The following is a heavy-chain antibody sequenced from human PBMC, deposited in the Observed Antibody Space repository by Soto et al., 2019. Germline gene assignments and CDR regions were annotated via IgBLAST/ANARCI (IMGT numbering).Heavy chain of an antibody. CDR1: GFTFSSYA. D-gene: IGHD2-2*01. CDR3: ARGTYTDIVVVPAASDV. Sequence: GGSLRLSCAASGFTFSSYAMHWVRQAPGKGLEWVAVISYDGSNKYYADSVKGRFTISRDNSKNTLYLQMNSLRAEDTAVYYCARGTYTDIVVVPAASDVWGQGTTVTVSS. CDR2: ISYDGSNK. J-gene: IGHJ6*02. V-gene: IGHV3-30-3*01.